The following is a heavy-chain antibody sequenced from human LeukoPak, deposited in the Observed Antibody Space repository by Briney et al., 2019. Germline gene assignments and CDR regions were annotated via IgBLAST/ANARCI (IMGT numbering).Heavy chain of an antibody. CDR1: GGSISSYY. J-gene: IGHJ4*02. D-gene: IGHD3-10*01. V-gene: IGHV4-59*01. Sequence: PSETLSLTCTVSGGSISSYYWNWVRQPPGKGLEWIGYIYYSGSTNYNPSLKSRVTISVDTSKNQFSLKLSSVTAADTAVYFCAREVGLYGSGSYSFDYWGQGTLVTVSS. CDR3: AREVGLYGSGSYSFDY. CDR2: IYYSGST.